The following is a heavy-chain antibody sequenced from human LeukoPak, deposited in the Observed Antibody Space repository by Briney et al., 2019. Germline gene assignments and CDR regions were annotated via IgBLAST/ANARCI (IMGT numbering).Heavy chain of an antibody. CDR3: AKGGQSWLPYFDY. D-gene: IGHD5-24*01. CDR2: IWYDGSNK. V-gene: IGHV3-33*06. CDR1: GFTFSSYG. J-gene: IGHJ4*02. Sequence: GGSLRLSCAASGFTFSSYGMHWVRQAPGKGLEWVAAIWYDGSNKYYADSVKGRFTVSRDNSKNTLYLQMNSLRAEDTAVYYCAKGGQSWLPYFDYWGQGTLVTVSS.